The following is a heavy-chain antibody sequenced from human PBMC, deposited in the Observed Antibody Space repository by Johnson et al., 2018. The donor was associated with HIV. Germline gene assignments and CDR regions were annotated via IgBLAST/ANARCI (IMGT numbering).Heavy chain of an antibody. CDR2: IRYDGSDK. CDR3: AKQHEQLVEPDAFDI. J-gene: IGHJ3*02. D-gene: IGHD6-6*01. CDR1: GFTFNSYG. V-gene: IGHV3-30*02. Sequence: QVQLVESGGGVVQPGGSLRLSCAASGFTFNSYGMHWVRQAPGKGLEWVTFIRYDGSDKYYADSVKGRFTISRDNSKNTLYLQMNSLRAEDTAVYYCAKQHEQLVEPDAFDIWGQGTMVTVSS.